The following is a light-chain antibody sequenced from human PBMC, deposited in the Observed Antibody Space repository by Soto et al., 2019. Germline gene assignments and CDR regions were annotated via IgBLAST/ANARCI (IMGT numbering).Light chain of an antibody. J-gene: IGKJ1*01. CDR1: QSVSSN. Sequence: EIVMTQSPATLSVSPGEGATLSCRASQSVSSNLTWYQQKPGQAPRLLIYGASTRATGVPARFSGSGSGTEFTLNISSLQSEDFAGYDCQQYNDWLTFGQGTKVEIK. V-gene: IGKV3-15*01. CDR2: GAS. CDR3: QQYNDWLT.